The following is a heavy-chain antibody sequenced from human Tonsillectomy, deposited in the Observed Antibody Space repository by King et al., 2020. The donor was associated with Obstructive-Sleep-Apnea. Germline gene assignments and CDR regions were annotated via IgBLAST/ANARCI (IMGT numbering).Heavy chain of an antibody. CDR3: ARAGAQYYDILTGYYYYGMDA. D-gene: IGHD3-9*01. V-gene: IGHV3-48*04. J-gene: IGHJ6*02. CDR1: GFTFSSYS. CDR2: ISSSSSTI. Sequence: VQLVESGGGLVQPGGSLRLSCAASGFTFSSYSMNWVRQAPGKGLEWVSYISSSSSTIYYADSVKGRFTISRDNAKNSLYLQMNSLRAEDTAVYYCARAGAQYYDILTGYYYYGMDAWGQGTTVTVSS.